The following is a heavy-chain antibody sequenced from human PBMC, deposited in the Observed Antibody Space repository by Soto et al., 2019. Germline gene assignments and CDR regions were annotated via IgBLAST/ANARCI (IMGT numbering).Heavy chain of an antibody. V-gene: IGHV3-21*01. J-gene: IGHJ6*02. CDR3: ARAPSRRKIAARQHGDYYYYYGMDV. D-gene: IGHD6-6*01. CDR2: ISSSSSYI. Sequence: LRLSCAASGFTFSSYSMNWVRQAPGKGLEWVSSISSSSSYIYYADSVKGRFTISRDNAKNSLYLQMNSLRAEDTAVYYCARAPSRRKIAARQHGDYYYYYGMDVWGQGTTVTVSS. CDR1: GFTFSSYS.